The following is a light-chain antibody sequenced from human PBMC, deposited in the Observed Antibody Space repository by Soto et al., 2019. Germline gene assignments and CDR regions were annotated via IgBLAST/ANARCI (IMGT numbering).Light chain of an antibody. V-gene: IGLV2-8*01. CDR3: SSYAGSNIVV. J-gene: IGLJ2*01. Sequence: QSALTQPPSASGSPGQSVTISCTGTSSDVGGYNFVSWYQQHPGKAPKLMIYEVSERPSGVPDRFSGSKSGNTASLTVSGLQAEDEADYYCSSYAGSNIVVFGGGTKLTVX. CDR1: SSDVGGYNF. CDR2: EVS.